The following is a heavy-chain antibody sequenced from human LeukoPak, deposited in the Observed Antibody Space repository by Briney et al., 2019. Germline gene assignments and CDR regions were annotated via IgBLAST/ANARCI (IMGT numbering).Heavy chain of an antibody. CDR1: GYTFNSSY. Sequence: ASVKVSCKASGYTFNSSYMHWVRQAPGQGLEWTGIINPSDDSTRYAQKFQGRVTMTKDTSTNTVYMHLSSLSSDDTAVYYCARGSGLYYYYYYMDVWGKGTTVTVSS. J-gene: IGHJ6*03. V-gene: IGHV1-46*02. CDR2: INPSDDST. CDR3: ARGSGLYYYYYYMDV. D-gene: IGHD3-10*01.